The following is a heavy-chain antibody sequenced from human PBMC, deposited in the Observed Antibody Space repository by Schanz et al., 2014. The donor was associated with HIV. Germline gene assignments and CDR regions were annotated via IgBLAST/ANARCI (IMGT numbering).Heavy chain of an antibody. J-gene: IGHJ6*02. CDR3: AKEWYYGSGSMDYGLDV. Sequence: RLVESGGGVVQPGRSLRLSCAASGFDFGGYGMHWVRQAPGKGLEWVSYIWYDGSKTYYVDSVKGRFTISRDNSKNTVYLQMNSLRAEDTAVYYCAKEWYYGSGSMDYGLDVWGQGTTVTVSS. D-gene: IGHD3-10*01. CDR2: IWYDGSKT. CDR1: GFDFGGYG. V-gene: IGHV3-30*02.